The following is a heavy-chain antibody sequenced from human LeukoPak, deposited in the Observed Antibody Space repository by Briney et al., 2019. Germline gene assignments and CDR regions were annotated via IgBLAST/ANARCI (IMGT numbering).Heavy chain of an antibody. D-gene: IGHD5-24*01. CDR1: GFTFSSYS. CDR3: VRDHQLRDPGC. Sequence: GGSLRLSCAASGFTFSSYSMNWVRQAPGKGLEWVSYISSSSSTIYYADSVKGRFTISRDNAKNSLYLQMNSLRAEDTAVYYCVRDHQLRDPGCWGQGTLVTVSS. J-gene: IGHJ4*02. V-gene: IGHV3-48*04. CDR2: ISSSSSTI.